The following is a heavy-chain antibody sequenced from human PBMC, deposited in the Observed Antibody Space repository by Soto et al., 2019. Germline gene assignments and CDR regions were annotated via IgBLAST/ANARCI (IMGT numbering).Heavy chain of an antibody. CDR3: ARVLVNDDAFDI. Sequence: QLQLQESGSGLVKPSQTLSLTCAVSGGSISSGGYSWSWIRQPPGKGLEWIGYIYHSGSTYYNPSLKRRFTIPVDXSKNQFSLKLSSVTAADTAVYYCARVLVNDDAFDIWGQGTMVTVSS. V-gene: IGHV4-30-2*01. CDR2: IYHSGST. D-gene: IGHD1-1*01. CDR1: GGSISSGGYS. J-gene: IGHJ3*02.